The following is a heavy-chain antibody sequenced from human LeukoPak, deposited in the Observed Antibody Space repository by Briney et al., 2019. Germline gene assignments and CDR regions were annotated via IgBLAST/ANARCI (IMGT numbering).Heavy chain of an antibody. CDR1: GGSFNGYY. D-gene: IGHD1-1*01. J-gene: IGHJ3*02. Sequence: SETLSLTCAVYGGSFNGYYWSWIRQSPGKGLEWLGEINRSGVINYNPSLKSRVTLSVDTSKSQFSLKLSSVTAADTGVFYCARGRFGNPLQLQPRRPFDMWGQGTMVTVSS. V-gene: IGHV4-34*01. CDR3: ARGRFGNPLQLQPRRPFDM. CDR2: INRSGVI.